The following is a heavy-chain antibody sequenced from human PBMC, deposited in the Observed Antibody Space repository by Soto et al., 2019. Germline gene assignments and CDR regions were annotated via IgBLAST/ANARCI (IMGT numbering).Heavy chain of an antibody. Sequence: GGSLRLSCAASGFTFSSYAMSWVRQAPGKGLEWVSAISGSGGSTYYADSVKGRFTISRNNSKNTLDLQMNSLRAEDTAVYYCAKADDFWSGYRGDYYYMDVWGKGTTVTVSS. CDR3: AKADDFWSGYRGDYYYMDV. CDR1: GFTFSSYA. J-gene: IGHJ6*03. D-gene: IGHD3-3*01. V-gene: IGHV3-23*01. CDR2: ISGSGGST.